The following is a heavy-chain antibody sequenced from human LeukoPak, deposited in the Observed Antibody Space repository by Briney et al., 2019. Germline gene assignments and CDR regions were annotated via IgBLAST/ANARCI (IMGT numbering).Heavy chain of an antibody. J-gene: IGHJ4*02. CDR3: ARVASQQLVDY. CDR2: ISAYNGNT. D-gene: IGHD6-13*01. V-gene: IGHV1-18*01. CDR1: GYTFTSYG. Sequence: HAASVEVSCKASGYTFTSYGISWVRQAPGQGLEWMGWISAYNGNTNYAQKLQGRVTMTTDTSTSTAYMELRSLRSDDTAVYYCARVASQQLVDYWGQGTLVTVSS.